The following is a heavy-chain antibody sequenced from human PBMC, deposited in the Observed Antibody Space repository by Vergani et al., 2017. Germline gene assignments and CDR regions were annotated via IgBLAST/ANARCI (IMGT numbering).Heavy chain of an antibody. CDR2: IYYDGSNA. J-gene: IGHJ4*02. CDR1: RSTFKTYG. V-gene: IGHV3-33*01. D-gene: IGHD3-22*01. Sequence: VQLQESGGGLVKPGRSLTLSCVASRSTFKTYGMHWVRQAPGKGLEWVGLIYYDGSNAYYADSVKGRFTISRDNSKNTLYLQMNSLTAEDTAIYYCAGPLGTSAYYYGGFDYWGQGILVTVSS. CDR3: AGPLGTSAYYYGGFDY.